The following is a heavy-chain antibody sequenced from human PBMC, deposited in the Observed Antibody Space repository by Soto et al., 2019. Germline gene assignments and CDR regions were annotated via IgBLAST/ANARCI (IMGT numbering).Heavy chain of an antibody. CDR2: ISYDGSNK. CDR1: GFTFSSYG. J-gene: IGHJ6*02. D-gene: IGHD3-3*01. V-gene: IGHV3-30*18. CDR3: AKGGDFWSGFPYGMDV. Sequence: GGSLRLSCAASGFTFSSYGMHWVRQAPGKGLEWVAVISYDGSNKYYADSVKGRFTISRDNSKNTLYLQMNSLRAEDTAVYYCAKGGDFWSGFPYGMDVWGQGTTVTAP.